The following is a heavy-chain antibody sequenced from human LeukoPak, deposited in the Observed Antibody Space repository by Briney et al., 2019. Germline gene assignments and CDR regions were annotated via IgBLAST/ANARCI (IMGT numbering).Heavy chain of an antibody. CDR2: INPNSGDT. J-gene: IGHJ4*02. CDR1: GYIFTGYY. CDR3: ARVRYRLAETYIHY. Sequence: ASVKVSCKASGYIFTGYYMHWVRQAPGQGLEWMGWINPNSGDTNYAQKFQGRVTMTRDTFISTAYMELSRLRSDDTAVYYCARVRYRLAETYIHYWGQGTLVTVSS. D-gene: IGHD3-16*01. V-gene: IGHV1-2*02.